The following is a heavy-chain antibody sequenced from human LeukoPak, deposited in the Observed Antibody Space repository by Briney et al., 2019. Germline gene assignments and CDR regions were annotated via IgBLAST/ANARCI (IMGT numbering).Heavy chain of an antibody. CDR2: IKSKTDGGTT. J-gene: IGHJ6*02. Sequence: GGSLRLSCAASGFTFSNAWMSWVRQAPGKGLEWVGRIKSKTDGGTTDYAAPVKGRFTISRDDSKNTLYLQMNSRKTEDTAVYYCTVDPLYYGSGSYGYYYYYGMDVWGQGTTVTVSS. CDR3: TVDPLYYGSGSYGYYYYYGMDV. CDR1: GFTFSNAW. V-gene: IGHV3-15*01. D-gene: IGHD3-10*01.